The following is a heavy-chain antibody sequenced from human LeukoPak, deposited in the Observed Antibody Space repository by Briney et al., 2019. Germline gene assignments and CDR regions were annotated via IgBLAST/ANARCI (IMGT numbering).Heavy chain of an antibody. V-gene: IGHV3-23*01. D-gene: IGHD5-18*01. CDR3: AKDRSYSYGEFDY. J-gene: IGHJ4*02. Sequence: GGSLRLSCAASGFTFSSYAMSWVRQAPGKGLEWVSAISGSGGSTYYADSVKGRFTISRDNSKNTLYLQMSSLRAEDTAVYYCAKDRSYSYGEFDYWGQGTLVTVSS. CDR2: ISGSGGST. CDR1: GFTFSSYA.